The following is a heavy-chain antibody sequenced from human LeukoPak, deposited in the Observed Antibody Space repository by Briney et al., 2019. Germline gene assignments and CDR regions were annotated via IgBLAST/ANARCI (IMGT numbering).Heavy chain of an antibody. CDR3: ARDEGSSYYDILTGSRGTNWFDP. CDR2: IYYTGST. Sequence: SETLSLTCTVSGGSISSSSYYWRWIRQPPGKGLEWLGYIYYTGSTNYNPSLKSRVTMSVDTSKNQFSLKLSSVTAADTAVYYCARDEGSSYYDILTGSRGTNWFDPWGQGTLVTVSS. CDR1: GGSISSSSYY. V-gene: IGHV4-61*05. D-gene: IGHD3-9*01. J-gene: IGHJ5*02.